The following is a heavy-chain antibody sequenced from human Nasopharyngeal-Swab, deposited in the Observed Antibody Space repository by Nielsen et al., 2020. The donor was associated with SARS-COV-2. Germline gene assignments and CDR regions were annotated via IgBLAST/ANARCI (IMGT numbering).Heavy chain of an antibody. D-gene: IGHD5-12*01. CDR2: ISSSGSTI. CDR3: ARDSSGYGYFDY. V-gene: IGHV3-48*03. J-gene: IGHJ4*02. Sequence: APGKGLEWVSYISSSGSTIYYADSVKGRFTISRDNAKNSLYLQMNSLRAEDTAVYYCARDSSGYGYFDYWGQGTLVTVSS.